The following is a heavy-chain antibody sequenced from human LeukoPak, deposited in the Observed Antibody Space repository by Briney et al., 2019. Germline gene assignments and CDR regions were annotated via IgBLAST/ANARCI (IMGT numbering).Heavy chain of an antibody. J-gene: IGHJ5*02. CDR2: ISYDGSNK. Sequence: GGSLRLSCAASGFTFSSYAMHWVRQAPGKGLEWVAVISYDGSNKYYADSVKGRFTISRDNSKNTLYLQMNSLRAEDTAVYYCARAIVPAATGGWFDPWGQGTLVTVSS. CDR1: GFTFSSYA. V-gene: IGHV3-30-3*01. CDR3: ARAIVPAATGGWFDP. D-gene: IGHD2-2*01.